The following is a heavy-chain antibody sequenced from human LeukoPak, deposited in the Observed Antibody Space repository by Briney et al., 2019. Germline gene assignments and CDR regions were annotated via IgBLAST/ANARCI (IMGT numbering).Heavy chain of an antibody. CDR1: GGSFSGYY. CDR2: INHSGST. D-gene: IGHD4-17*01. J-gene: IGHJ5*02. Sequence: SQTLSLTCAVYGGSFSGYYWSWIRQPPGKGLEWIGEINHSGSTYYNPSLKSRVTISVDTSKNQFSLKLSSVTAADTAVYYCARCSDYGVSKKGGWFDPWGQGTLVTVSS. V-gene: IGHV4-34*01. CDR3: ARCSDYGVSKKGGWFDP.